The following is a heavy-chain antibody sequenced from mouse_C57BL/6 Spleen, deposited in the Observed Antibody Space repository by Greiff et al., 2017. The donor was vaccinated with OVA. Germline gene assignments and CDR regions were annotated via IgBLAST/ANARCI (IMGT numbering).Heavy chain of an antibody. CDR2: IDPSDSYT. J-gene: IGHJ1*03. CDR3: ARCDRGYFDV. V-gene: IGHV1-69*01. Sequence: VQLQQPGAELVMPGASVKLSCKASGYTFTSYWMHWVKQRPGQGLEWIGEIDPSDSYTNYNQKFKGKSTLTVDKSSSTAYMQLSSLTSEDSAVYYCARCDRGYFDVWGTGTTVTVSS. CDR1: GYTFTSYW.